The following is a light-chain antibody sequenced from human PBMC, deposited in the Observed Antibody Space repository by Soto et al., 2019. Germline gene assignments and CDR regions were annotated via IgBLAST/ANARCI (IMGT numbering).Light chain of an antibody. CDR2: EVN. Sequence: QSALTQPPSASGSPGQSVTISCAGTSSDVGGYNYVSWFQQHPGKAPKLMIYEVNKRPSGVPDRFSGSKAGNTASLTVSGLQADDDADYYCTSYAGSNHYVFGSGTKLTVL. CDR1: SSDVGGYNY. CDR3: TSYAGSNHYV. J-gene: IGLJ1*01. V-gene: IGLV2-8*01.